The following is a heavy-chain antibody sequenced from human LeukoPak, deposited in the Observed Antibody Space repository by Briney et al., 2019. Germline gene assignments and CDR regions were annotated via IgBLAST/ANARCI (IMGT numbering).Heavy chain of an antibody. CDR3: VKDRGLGLWSGESYFDY. D-gene: IGHD3-10*01. Sequence: SLRLSCSASGFTFSSYAMHWVRQSPGKGLEYVSAISSNGGSTYYADSVKGRFTISRDNSKNTLYLQMSSLRAEDTAVYYCVKDRGLGLWSGESYFDYWGQGTLVTVSS. CDR1: GFTFSSYA. J-gene: IGHJ4*02. V-gene: IGHV3-64D*09. CDR2: ISSNGGST.